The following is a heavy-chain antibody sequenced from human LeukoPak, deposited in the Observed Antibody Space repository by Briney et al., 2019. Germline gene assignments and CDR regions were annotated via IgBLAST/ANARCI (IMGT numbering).Heavy chain of an antibody. CDR1: GYTFTSYD. Sequence: ASVKVSCKASGYTFTSYDINWVRQATGQGLEWMGWMNPNSGNTGYAQKFQGRVTMTRDTSISTAYMELSSLRSEDTAVYYCARGRYYDSGGHCDAFDIWGQGTMVTVSS. J-gene: IGHJ3*02. D-gene: IGHD3-22*01. CDR3: ARGRYYDSGGHCDAFDI. CDR2: MNPNSGNT. V-gene: IGHV1-8*01.